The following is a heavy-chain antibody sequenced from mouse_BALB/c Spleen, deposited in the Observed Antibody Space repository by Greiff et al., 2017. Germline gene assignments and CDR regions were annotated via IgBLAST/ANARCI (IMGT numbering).Heavy chain of an antibody. D-gene: IGHD2-4*01. V-gene: IGHV2-9*02. CDR2: IWAGGST. J-gene: IGHJ4*01. CDR1: GFSLTSYG. Sequence: VQGVESGPGLVAPSQSLSITCTVSGFSLTSYGVHWVRQPPGKGLEWLGVIWAGGSTNYNSALMSRLSISKDNSKSQVFLKMNSLQTDDTAMYYCARFLYDYDVGNAMDYWGQGTSVTVSS. CDR3: ARFLYDYDVGNAMDY.